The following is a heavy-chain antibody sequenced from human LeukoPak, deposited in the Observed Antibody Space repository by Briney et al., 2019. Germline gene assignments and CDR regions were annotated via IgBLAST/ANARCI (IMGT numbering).Heavy chain of an antibody. D-gene: IGHD6-6*01. V-gene: IGHV3-23*01. CDR1: GFTFSSYA. CDR2: ISGSGGST. J-gene: IGHJ6*02. Sequence: GGSLRLSCAASGFTFSSYAMSWVRQAPGKGLEWVSAISGSGGSTYYADSVKGRFTISRDNSKNTLYLQMNSLRAEDTAVYYCAKVWAPSIAAHYYYGMDVWGQGTTVTVSS. CDR3: AKVWAPSIAAHYYYGMDV.